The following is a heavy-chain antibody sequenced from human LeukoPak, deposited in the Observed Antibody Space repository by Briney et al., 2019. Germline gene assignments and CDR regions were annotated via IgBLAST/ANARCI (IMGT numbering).Heavy chain of an antibody. Sequence: SETLSLTCTVSGGSISSGGYYWSWIRQPPGKGLEWIGYIYHSGSTYYNPSLKSRVTISVDRSKNQFSLKLSSVTAADTAVYYCARGAVLNDYVWGSYHTPVDYWGQGTLVTVSS. CDR3: ARGAVLNDYVWGSYHTPVDY. V-gene: IGHV4-30-2*01. J-gene: IGHJ4*02. D-gene: IGHD3-16*02. CDR2: IYHSGST. CDR1: GGSISSGGYY.